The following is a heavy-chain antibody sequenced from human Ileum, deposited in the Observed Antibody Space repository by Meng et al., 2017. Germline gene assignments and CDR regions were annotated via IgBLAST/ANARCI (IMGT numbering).Heavy chain of an antibody. V-gene: IGHV3-21*01. J-gene: IGHJ4*02. CDR1: GFTFTTYS. Sequence: GESLKISCAASGFTFTTYSMTWVRQAPGKGLEWVSSISNSNTYIYYADSVKGRFTISRDNAKNSLYLQMNSLRAEDTAVYYCSRDLGGVTLDPFDYWGQGKPVNGAS. CDR3: SRDLGGVTLDPFDY. CDR2: ISNSNTYI. D-gene: IGHD2-8*02.